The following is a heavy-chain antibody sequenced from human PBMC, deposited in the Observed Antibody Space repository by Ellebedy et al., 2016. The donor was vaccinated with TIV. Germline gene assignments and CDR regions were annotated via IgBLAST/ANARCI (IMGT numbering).Heavy chain of an antibody. D-gene: IGHD6-19*01. V-gene: IGHV1-18*01. CDR3: ARAGYSSGWADFKAPVY. CDR1: GYSFNSYG. CDR2: ISVYNGNR. J-gene: IGHJ4*02. Sequence: ASVKVSCXASGYSFNSYGINWVRQAPGQGLEWMGWISVYNGNRNYAQKLQGRVTMTTDTSTSTAYMELRSLRSDDTAVNYCARAGYSSGWADFKAPVYWGQGTLVTVSS.